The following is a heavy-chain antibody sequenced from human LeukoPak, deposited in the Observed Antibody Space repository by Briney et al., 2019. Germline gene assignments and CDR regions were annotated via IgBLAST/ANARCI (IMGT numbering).Heavy chain of an antibody. J-gene: IGHJ4*02. CDR2: INPNSGGT. CDR1: GGTFSSYA. V-gene: IGHV1-2*02. D-gene: IGHD6-19*01. CDR3: AREGSSGQDY. Sequence: ASVKVSCKASGGTFSSYAISWVRQAPGQGLEWMGWINPNSGGTNYAQKFQGRVTMTRDTSISTAYMELSRLRSDDTAVYYCAREGSSGQDYWGQGTLVTVSS.